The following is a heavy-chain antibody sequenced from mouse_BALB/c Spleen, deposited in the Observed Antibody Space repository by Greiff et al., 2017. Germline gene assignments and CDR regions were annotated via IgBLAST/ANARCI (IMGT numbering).Heavy chain of an antibody. V-gene: IGHV1-14*01. J-gene: IGHJ2*01. CDR2: INPYNDGT. CDR3: ASSIPNYFDY. D-gene: IGHD2-3*01. Sequence: VQLKESGPELVKPGASVKMSCKASGYTFTSYVMHWVKQKPGQGLEWIGYINPYNDGTKYNEKFKGKATLTSDKSSSTAYMELSSLTSEDSAVYYCASSIPNYFDYWGQGTTLTVSS. CDR1: GYTFTSYV.